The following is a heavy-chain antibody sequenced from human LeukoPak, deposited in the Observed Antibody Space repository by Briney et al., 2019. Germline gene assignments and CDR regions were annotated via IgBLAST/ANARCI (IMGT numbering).Heavy chain of an antibody. Sequence: VASVKVSCKVSGYTLTELSMHWVRQAPGKGLEWMGGFDPEDGETIYAQKFQGRVTMTEDTSTDTAYMELSSLRSEDTAVYYCATKPQYNWNDTHYYYYGMDVWGKGTTVTVSS. CDR3: ATKPQYNWNDTHYYYYGMDV. J-gene: IGHJ6*04. CDR1: GYTLTELS. D-gene: IGHD1-1*01. CDR2: FDPEDGET. V-gene: IGHV1-24*01.